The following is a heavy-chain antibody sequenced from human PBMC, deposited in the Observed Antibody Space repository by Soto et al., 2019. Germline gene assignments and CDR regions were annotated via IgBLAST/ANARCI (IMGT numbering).Heavy chain of an antibody. V-gene: IGHV3-23*01. D-gene: IGHD2-21*01. J-gene: IGHJ4*02. Sequence: EVGLLESGGGLVQPGGSLRLSCAASGFTFGSYAMSGVRQAPGKGLELVSSMNGGGGSTYYAESVQGRFTISRDNSKNTLYLQMNSLRVEDTAVYYCAKKSEIAVPRYYFDLWGQGTLVTVSS. CDR2: MNGGGGST. CDR3: AKKSEIAVPRYYFDL. CDR1: GFTFGSYA.